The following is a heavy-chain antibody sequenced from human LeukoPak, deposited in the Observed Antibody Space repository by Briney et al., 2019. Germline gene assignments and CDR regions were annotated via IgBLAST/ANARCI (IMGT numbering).Heavy chain of an antibody. CDR3: ARVPTYYDFWSGYPSQGMDV. J-gene: IGHJ6*02. CDR1: GGSISSYY. Sequence: PSETLSLTCTVSGGSISSYYWSWIRQPPGKGLEWIGYIYYSGSTNYNPSLKSRVTISVDTSKNQFSLKLSSVTAADTAVYYCARVPTYYDFWSGYPSQGMDVWGQGTTVTVSS. D-gene: IGHD3-3*01. V-gene: IGHV4-59*01. CDR2: IYYSGST.